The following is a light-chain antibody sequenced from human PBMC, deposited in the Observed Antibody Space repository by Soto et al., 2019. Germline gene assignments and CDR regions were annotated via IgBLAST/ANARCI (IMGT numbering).Light chain of an antibody. CDR1: QSISSW. V-gene: IGKV1-5*03. CDR3: QQYNSYSRT. J-gene: IGKJ1*01. CDR2: KAS. Sequence: DIQMTQYLSTLSASVGDRVTITCRASQSISSWLAWYQQKPGKAPKLLIYKASSLESGVPSRFSGSGSGTEFTLTISSLQPDDFATYYCQQYNSYSRTFGQGTKVDIK.